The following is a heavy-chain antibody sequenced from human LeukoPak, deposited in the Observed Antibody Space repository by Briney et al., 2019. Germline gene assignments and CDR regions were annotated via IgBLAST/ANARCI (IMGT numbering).Heavy chain of an antibody. D-gene: IGHD6-19*01. J-gene: IGHJ4*02. CDR2: ISGSGGST. Sequence: GGSLRLSCAASGFTFSSYAMSWVRQAPGKGLEWVSAISGSGGSTYSADSVKGRFTISRDNSKNTLYLQMNSLRAEDTAVYYCAKDHVYSSGWTTDFDYWAREPWSPSPQ. V-gene: IGHV3-23*01. CDR1: GFTFSSYA. CDR3: AKDHVYSSGWTTDFDY.